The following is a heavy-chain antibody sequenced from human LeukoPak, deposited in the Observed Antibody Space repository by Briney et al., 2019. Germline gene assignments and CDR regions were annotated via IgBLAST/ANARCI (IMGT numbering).Heavy chain of an antibody. J-gene: IGHJ5*02. D-gene: IGHD1-1*01. CDR2: AYHSGIT. CDR1: GDSISSYD. CDR3: ARHGGTFDP. V-gene: IGHV4-59*01. Sequence: PSETLSLTCTVSGDSISSYDWSWIRQPPGKGLEWIAYAYHSGITNYNPSLKSRVTISVDTSESQFSLRLSSVTAAATAIYYCARHGGTFDPWGQGILVTVSS.